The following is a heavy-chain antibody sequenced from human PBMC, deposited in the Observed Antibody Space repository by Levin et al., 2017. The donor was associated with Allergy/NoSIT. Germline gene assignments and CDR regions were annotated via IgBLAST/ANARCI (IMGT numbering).Heavy chain of an antibody. CDR3: TRLYCSSTSCYPRGV. CDR2: IRSKAYGGTT. J-gene: IGHJ6*02. CDR1: GFTFGDYA. D-gene: IGHD2-2*01. Sequence: GESLKISCTASGFTFGDYAMSWFRQAPGKGLEWVGFIRSKAYGGTTEYAASVKGRFTISRDDSKSIAYLQMNSLKTEDTAVYYCTRLYCSSTSCYPRGVWGQGTTVTVSS. V-gene: IGHV3-49*03.